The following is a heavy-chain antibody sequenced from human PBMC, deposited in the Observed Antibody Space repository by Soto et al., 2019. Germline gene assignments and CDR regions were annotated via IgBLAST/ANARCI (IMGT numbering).Heavy chain of an antibody. CDR1: GFSLSTSGVG. J-gene: IGHJ4*02. V-gene: IGHV2-5*02. Sequence: KESGPTRVKPTQTLTLTCNFSGFSLSTSGVGVGWIRQPPGKALEWLAFIYWDEDKRYSPSLRSRLTITKDTSKNQVVLTMTRMDPADTASYSCSHRAGLQDNWEGGCLHYCCLRTLVTVSS. CDR3: SHRAGLQDNWEGGCLHY. CDR2: IYWDEDK. D-gene: IGHD1-1*01.